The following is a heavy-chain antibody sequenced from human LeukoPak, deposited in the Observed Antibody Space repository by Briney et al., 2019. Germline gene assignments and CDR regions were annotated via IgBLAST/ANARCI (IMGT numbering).Heavy chain of an antibody. Sequence: ASVKVSCKASGYTFTSYYMHWVRQAPGQGLEWMGIINPSGGSTSYAQKFQGRVTMTRDMSTSTVYMELSSLRSEDTAVYYCATSNYDILTGYYKDAFDIWGQGTMVTVSS. CDR3: ATSNYDILTGYYKDAFDI. V-gene: IGHV1-46*01. J-gene: IGHJ3*02. D-gene: IGHD3-9*01. CDR1: GYTFTSYY. CDR2: INPSGGST.